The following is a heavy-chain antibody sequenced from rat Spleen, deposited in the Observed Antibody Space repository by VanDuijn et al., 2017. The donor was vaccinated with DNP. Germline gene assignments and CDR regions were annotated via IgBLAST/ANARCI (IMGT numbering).Heavy chain of an antibody. Sequence: EVQLVESGGGLVQPGRSLKLSCAASGFTFSAYYMAWVRQAPKKGLEWVATISSDGGNTYYRDSVKGRFTVSRDNAKSTLYLQLDSLRSEDTATYYCAKGDYWGQGVMVTVSS. CDR3: AKGDY. V-gene: IGHV5-7*01. CDR2: ISSDGGNT. CDR1: GFTFSAYY. J-gene: IGHJ2*01.